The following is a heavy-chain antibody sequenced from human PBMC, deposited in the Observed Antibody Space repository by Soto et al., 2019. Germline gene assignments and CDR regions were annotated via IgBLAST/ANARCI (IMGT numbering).Heavy chain of an antibody. D-gene: IGHD3-3*01. CDR3: DRDQRITISGGPRNNWFDP. CDR2: INPSGGST. V-gene: IGHV1-46*01. J-gene: IGHJ5*02. Sequence: SSVKVSCKASGYTFTSYYMHWVRQAPGQGLEWMGIINPSGGSTSYAQKFQGRVTMTRDTSTSTVYMELSSLRSEDTAVYYCDRDQRITISGGPRNNWFDPWGQGTLVTVSS. CDR1: GYTFTSYY.